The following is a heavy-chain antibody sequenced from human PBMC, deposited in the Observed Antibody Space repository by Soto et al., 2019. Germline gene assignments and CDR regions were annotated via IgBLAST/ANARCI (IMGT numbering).Heavy chain of an antibody. CDR3: ARCSYDILTGYYMDV. V-gene: IGHV3-48*01. CDR1: GFTFSSYS. Sequence: GGSLRLSCAASGFTFSSYSMNWVRQAPGKGLEWVSYISSSSSTIYYADSVKGRFTISRDNAKNSLYLQMNSLRAEDTAVHYCARCSYDILTGYYMDVCXKGTTVTVAS. J-gene: IGHJ6*03. CDR2: ISSSSSTI. D-gene: IGHD3-9*01.